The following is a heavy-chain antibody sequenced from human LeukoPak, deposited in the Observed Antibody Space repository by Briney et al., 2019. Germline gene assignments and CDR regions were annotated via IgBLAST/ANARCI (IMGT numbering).Heavy chain of an antibody. CDR1: GFXFSSYW. CDR2: VNSDGTRT. D-gene: IGHD3-22*01. CDR3: ARVGSTDSPHAFDI. J-gene: IGHJ3*02. Sequence: GGSLRLSCGASGFXFSSYWMHWVRQAPGKGLVWVSGVNSDGTRTRYAESVKGRFSISRDNAKNTLYLQMNSLRAEDTAVYYCARVGSTDSPHAFDIWGQGTMVTVSS. V-gene: IGHV3-74*01.